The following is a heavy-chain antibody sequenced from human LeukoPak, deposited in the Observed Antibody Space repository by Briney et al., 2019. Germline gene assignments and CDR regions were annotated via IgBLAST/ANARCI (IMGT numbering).Heavy chain of an antibody. D-gene: IGHD1-1*01. CDR3: ATASTGTGSGPSDY. Sequence: SETLSLTCAVYGGSFSGYYWSWIRQPPGKGLEWIGEINHSGSTNYNPSLKSRVTISVDTPKNQFSLKLSSVTAADTAVYYCATASTGTGSGPSDYWGQGTLVTVSS. CDR1: GGSFSGYY. V-gene: IGHV4-34*01. J-gene: IGHJ4*02. CDR2: INHSGST.